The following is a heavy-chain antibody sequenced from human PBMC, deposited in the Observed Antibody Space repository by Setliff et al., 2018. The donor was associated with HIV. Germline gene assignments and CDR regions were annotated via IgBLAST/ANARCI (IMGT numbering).Heavy chain of an antibody. Sequence: SQTLSLTCSVSGISINGYYWSWIRQSPRTRLEWIGYVSSIGNTNYNPSLKSRVTISVDTSKNQFSLQLNSVTAADTAVYFCARTRAPYFFDFWGQGAQVTVSS. D-gene: IGHD1-26*01. V-gene: IGHV4-4*08. CDR3: ARTRAPYFFDF. CDR2: VSSIGNT. J-gene: IGHJ4*02. CDR1: GISINGYY.